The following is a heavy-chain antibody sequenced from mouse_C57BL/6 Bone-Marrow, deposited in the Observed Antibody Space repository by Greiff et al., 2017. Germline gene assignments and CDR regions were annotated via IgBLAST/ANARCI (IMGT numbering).Heavy chain of an antibody. D-gene: IGHD2-1*01. Sequence: QVQLKESGPELVKPGASVKISCKASGYAFSSSWMNWVKQRPGKGLEWIGRIYPGDGDTNYDGKFKGKATLTADKASSTAYMQLSSLTSEDSAVYVSARGENGNSVAYWGQGTLVTVSA. V-gene: IGHV1-82*01. CDR1: GYAFSSSW. CDR3: ARGENGNSVAY. J-gene: IGHJ3*01. CDR2: IYPGDGDT.